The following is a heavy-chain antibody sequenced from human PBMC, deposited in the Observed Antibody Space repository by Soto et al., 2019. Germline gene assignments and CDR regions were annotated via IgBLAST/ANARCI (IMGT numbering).Heavy chain of an antibody. CDR2: IIPIFGTA. D-gene: IGHD1-26*01. J-gene: IGHJ4*02. CDR3: ARVRVSPRIVGARWGASYFDY. Sequence: ASVKVSCKASGGTFSSYAISWVRQVPGQGLEWMGGIIPIFGTANYAQKFQGRVTITADESTSTAYMELSSLRSEDTAVYYCARVRVSPRIVGARWGASYFDYWGQGTLVTVSS. CDR1: GGTFSSYA. V-gene: IGHV1-69*13.